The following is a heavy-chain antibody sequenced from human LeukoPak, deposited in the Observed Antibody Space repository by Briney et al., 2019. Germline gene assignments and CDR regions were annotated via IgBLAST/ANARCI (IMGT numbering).Heavy chain of an antibody. J-gene: IGHJ4*02. V-gene: IGHV3-21*01. D-gene: IGHD3-22*01. CDR1: GFTLSSYA. Sequence: GGSLRLSCAASGFTLSSYAMHWVRQAPGKGLEWVSSISSSSYIYYADSVKGRFTISRDNAKNSLYLQMNSLRAEDTAVYYCAREQGYYYDSSGYLFDYWGQGTLVTVSS. CDR2: ISSSSYI. CDR3: AREQGYYYDSSGYLFDY.